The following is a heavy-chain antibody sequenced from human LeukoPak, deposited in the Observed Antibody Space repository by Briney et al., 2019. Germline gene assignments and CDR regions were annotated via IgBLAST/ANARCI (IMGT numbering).Heavy chain of an antibody. CDR1: GFTFRSNS. CDR2: INRASTTI. V-gene: IGHV3-48*01. Sequence: GGSLRLSCAASGFTFRSNSMNWVRQAPGKGLEWLSYINRASTTITYADSVKGRFTISTDDAKNSLYLQMNSLRAEDTAVYYCARDQFYAFDIWGQGTVVTVSS. J-gene: IGHJ3*02. CDR3: ARDQFYAFDI.